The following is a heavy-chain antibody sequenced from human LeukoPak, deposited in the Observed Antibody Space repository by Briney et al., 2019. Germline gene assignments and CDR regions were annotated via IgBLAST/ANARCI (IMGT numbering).Heavy chain of an antibody. D-gene: IGHD3-10*01. V-gene: IGHV4-31*03. J-gene: IGHJ3*02. CDR2: IYYSGST. CDR1: GGSISSGGYY. CDR3: ARAARVRGVNDAFDI. Sequence: PSETLSLTCTVSGGSISSGGYYWSWIRQHPGKGLEWIGYIYYSGSTYYNPSLKSRVTISVDTSKNQFSLKLSSVTAADTAVYYCARAARVRGVNDAFDIWGQGTMVTVSS.